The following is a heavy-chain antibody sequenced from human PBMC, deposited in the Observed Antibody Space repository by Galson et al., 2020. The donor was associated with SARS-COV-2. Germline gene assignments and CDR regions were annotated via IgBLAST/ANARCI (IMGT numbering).Heavy chain of an antibody. CDR2: IFFDGSDK. Sequence: GGSLRLSCAASGFTFSDYYMSWIRQAPGKGLEWVAQIFFDGSDKYYGDSVKGRFTISRDSSKNTVYLQMNNLRADDTAVYYCARDGQTSSGWAFDYWGQGTLVTVSS. V-gene: IGHV3-33*08. CDR1: GFTFSDYY. D-gene: IGHD6-19*01. CDR3: ARDGQTSSGWAFDY. J-gene: IGHJ4*02.